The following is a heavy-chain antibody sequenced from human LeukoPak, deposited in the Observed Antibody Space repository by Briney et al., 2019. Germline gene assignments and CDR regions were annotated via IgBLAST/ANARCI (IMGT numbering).Heavy chain of an antibody. CDR3: ARGSENYYYGMDV. D-gene: IGHD2/OR15-2a*01. V-gene: IGHV3-7*03. CDR2: IKQDGSEK. J-gene: IGHJ6*04. CDR1: GFTFSSYW. Sequence: GGSLRLSCAASGFTFSSYWMSWVRQAPGKGLEWVANIKQDGSEKYYVDSVKGRFTISRDNAKNSLYLQMNSLRAEDTAVYYCARGSENYYYGMDVWGKGTTVTVSS.